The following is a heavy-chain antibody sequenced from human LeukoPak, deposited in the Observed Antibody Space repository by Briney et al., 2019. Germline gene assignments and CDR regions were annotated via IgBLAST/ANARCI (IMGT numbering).Heavy chain of an antibody. CDR3: ARGYDILTHGVYDI. CDR2: ISAYNGNT. J-gene: IGHJ3*02. Sequence: ASVKVSCKASGYTFTSYGISWVRQAPGQGFEWMGWISAYNGNTNYAQKLQGRVTMTTDTSTSTAYMELRSLRSDDTAVYYCARGYDILTHGVYDIWGQGTMVTVSS. CDR1: GYTFTSYG. V-gene: IGHV1-18*01. D-gene: IGHD3-9*01.